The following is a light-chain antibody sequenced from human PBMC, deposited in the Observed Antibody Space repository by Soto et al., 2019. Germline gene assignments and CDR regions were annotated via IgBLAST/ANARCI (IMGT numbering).Light chain of an antibody. CDR3: QQYNEWPLT. CDR2: HAS. J-gene: IGKJ4*01. CDR1: QSVSNN. V-gene: IGKV3-15*01. Sequence: EIVMTQSPATLSVSPGERATLSCRASQSVSNNLAWYQQKPGQAPRLLIYHASTGATGIPARFSGSGSGTELTLTISRVQSEDFPVYYRQQYNEWPLTFGGGTKVEIK.